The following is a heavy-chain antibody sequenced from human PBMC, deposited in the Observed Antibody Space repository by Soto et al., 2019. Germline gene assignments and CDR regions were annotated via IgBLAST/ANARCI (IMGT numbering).Heavy chain of an antibody. CDR3: ARCLNYDSSGDYPWYFDY. Sequence: GGSLRLSCAASGFTFSSYAMHWVRQAPGKGLEWVAVISYDGSNKYYADSVKGRFTISRDNSKNTLYLQMNSLRAEDTAVYYCARCLNYDSSGDYPWYFDYWGQGTLVTVSS. CDR1: GFTFSSYA. D-gene: IGHD3-22*01. V-gene: IGHV3-30-3*01. CDR2: ISYDGSNK. J-gene: IGHJ4*02.